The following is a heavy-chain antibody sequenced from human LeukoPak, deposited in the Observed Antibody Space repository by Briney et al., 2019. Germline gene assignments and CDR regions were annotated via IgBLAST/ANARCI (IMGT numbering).Heavy chain of an antibody. Sequence: SETLSLTCAVYGGSFSGYYWSWIRQPPGKGLEWIGEISHSGNSNYNPSLKSRGTISVDTSKNQFSLRLSSLTAADAALYYCARGLNYSDTTGYYPAYMDVWGRGTTVTVSS. CDR1: GGSFSGYY. V-gene: IGHV4-34*01. D-gene: IGHD3-22*01. CDR2: ISHSGNS. J-gene: IGHJ6*03. CDR3: ARGLNYSDTTGYYPAYMDV.